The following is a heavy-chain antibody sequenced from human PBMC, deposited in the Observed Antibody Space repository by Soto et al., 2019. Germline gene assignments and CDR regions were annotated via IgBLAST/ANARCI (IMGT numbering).Heavy chain of an antibody. Sequence: GASVKVSCKASGGTFSSYAISWVRHAPGQGLEWMGGIIPILGTANYAQKFQGRVTVTADEYTSTAYMELSSLRSEDTAVYYCARAGSIAVAGTPYGMDVWGQGTTVTVSS. CDR1: GGTFSSYA. CDR3: ARAGSIAVAGTPYGMDV. J-gene: IGHJ6*02. D-gene: IGHD6-19*01. V-gene: IGHV1-69*13. CDR2: IIPILGTA.